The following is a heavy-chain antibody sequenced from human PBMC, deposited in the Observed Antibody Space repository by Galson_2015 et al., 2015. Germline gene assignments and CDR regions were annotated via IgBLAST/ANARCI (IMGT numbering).Heavy chain of an antibody. J-gene: IGHJ5*02. D-gene: IGHD5-18*01. V-gene: IGHV4-59*08. CDR1: Y. CDR3: ARGLPGWFDP. CDR2: IYYSGST. Sequence: YWSWIRQPPGKGLEWIGYIYYSGSTNYNPSLKSRVTISVDTSKNQFSLKLSSVTAADTAVYYCARGLPGWFDPWGQGTLVTVSS.